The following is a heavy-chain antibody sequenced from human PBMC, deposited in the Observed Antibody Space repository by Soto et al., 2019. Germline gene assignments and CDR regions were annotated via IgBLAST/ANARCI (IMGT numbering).Heavy chain of an antibody. CDR3: ARHVGEAIPFYYYYMDV. V-gene: IGHV4-39*01. Sequence: LETLSLTCTVSGGSISSSSYYWGWIRQPPGKGLEWIGSIYYSGSTYYNPSLKSRVTISVDTSKNQFSLKLSSVTAADTAVYYCARHVGEAIPFYYYYMDVWGKGTTVTVSS. D-gene: IGHD6-25*01. CDR2: IYYSGST. J-gene: IGHJ6*03. CDR1: GGSISSSSYY.